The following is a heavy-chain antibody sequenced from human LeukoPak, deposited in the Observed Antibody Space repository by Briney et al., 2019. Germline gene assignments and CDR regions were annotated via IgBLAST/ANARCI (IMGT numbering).Heavy chain of an antibody. Sequence: SETLSLTCAVYGGSFSGYYWSWIRQPPGKGLEWLGEINHSGSTNYNPSLKSRVTISVDTSKNQFALKLSSVPAADTAVYYCARGVLDDYWGQGTLVTVSS. CDR2: INHSGST. J-gene: IGHJ4*02. CDR3: ARGVLDDY. D-gene: IGHD2-8*01. V-gene: IGHV4-34*01. CDR1: GGSFSGYY.